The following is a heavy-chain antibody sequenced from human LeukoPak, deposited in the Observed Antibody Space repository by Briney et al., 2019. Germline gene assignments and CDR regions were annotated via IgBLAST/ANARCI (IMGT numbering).Heavy chain of an antibody. D-gene: IGHD3-22*01. Sequence: PGRSLRLSCAASGFTFSSYAMHWVRQAPGKGLEWVAVISYDGSNKYYADSVKGRFTISRDNSKNTLYLQMNSLRAEDTAVYYCARGITLITMIVGGYFDLWGRGTLVTVSS. V-gene: IGHV3-30-3*01. CDR2: ISYDGSNK. J-gene: IGHJ2*01. CDR1: GFTFSSYA. CDR3: ARGITLITMIVGGYFDL.